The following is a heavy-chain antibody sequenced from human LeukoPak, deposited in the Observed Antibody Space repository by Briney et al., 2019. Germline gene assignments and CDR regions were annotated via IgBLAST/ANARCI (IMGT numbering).Heavy chain of an antibody. CDR1: GGSFSGYY. CDR2: INHSGST. V-gene: IGHV4-34*01. J-gene: IGHJ6*03. D-gene: IGHD2-15*01. Sequence: SETLSLTCAVYGGSFSGYYWSWIRQPPGKGLEWSGEINHSGSTNYNPSLKSRVTISVDTSKNQFSLKLSSVTAADTAVYYCARGSLVVVVAATGSYYYYYYMDVWGKGTTVTVSS. CDR3: ARGSLVVVVAATGSYYYYYYMDV.